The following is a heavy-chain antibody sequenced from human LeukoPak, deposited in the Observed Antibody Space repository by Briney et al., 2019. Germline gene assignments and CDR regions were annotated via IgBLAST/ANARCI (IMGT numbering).Heavy chain of an antibody. Sequence: ASVKVSCKASGYTFTSYGISWVPQAPGHGLEWMGWISAYNGNTNYPQKLQGRVTMTTETSTSTAYMELRSLRSDDTAVYYCASTPYYYDSSGYPNWFDPWGQGTLVTVSS. V-gene: IGHV1-18*01. D-gene: IGHD3-22*01. CDR3: ASTPYYYDSSGYPNWFDP. CDR2: ISAYNGNT. J-gene: IGHJ5*02. CDR1: GYTFTSYG.